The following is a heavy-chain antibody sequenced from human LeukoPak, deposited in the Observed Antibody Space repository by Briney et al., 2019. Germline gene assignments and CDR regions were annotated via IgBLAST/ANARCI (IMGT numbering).Heavy chain of an antibody. V-gene: IGHV1-46*03. CDR3: AREGYDSSGYYKYYFDY. J-gene: IGHJ4*02. Sequence: ASVKVSCKASGYTFTSYYMHWVRQAPGQGLGWMGIINPSGGSTSYAQKFQGRVTMTRDTSTSTVYMELSSLRSEDTAVYYCAREGYDSSGYYKYYFDYWGQGTLVTVSS. CDR2: INPSGGST. D-gene: IGHD3-22*01. CDR1: GYTFTSYY.